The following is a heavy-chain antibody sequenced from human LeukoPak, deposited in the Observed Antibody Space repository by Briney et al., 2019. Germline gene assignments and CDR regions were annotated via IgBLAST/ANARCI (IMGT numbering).Heavy chain of an antibody. D-gene: IGHD3-22*01. CDR1: GYIFTTYW. Sequence: GESLKISCKGSGYIFTTYWIAWVRQMPGKGLEWMGIIYPAYSDTRYSPSFQGQVTISADKSISTASLQWSSLGASDTAIYYCARYHSNSSGYHALDIWGQGTMVTVSS. CDR3: ARYHSNSSGYHALDI. CDR2: IYPAYSDT. J-gene: IGHJ3*02. V-gene: IGHV5-51*01.